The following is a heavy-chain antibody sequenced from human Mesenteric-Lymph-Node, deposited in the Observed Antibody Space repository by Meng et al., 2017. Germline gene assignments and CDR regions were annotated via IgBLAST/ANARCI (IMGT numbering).Heavy chain of an antibody. CDR1: GYSISSGYY. CDR2: IYYSGST. J-gene: IGHJ4*02. Sequence: SETLSLTCAVSGYSISSGYYWDWIRQPPGKGLEWIGSIYYSGSTYYNPSLKSRVTISVDTSKNQFSLKLSSVTAADTAVYYCARDPSRGGWYTHTHLYFDYWGQGTLVTVSS. D-gene: IGHD6-19*01. CDR3: ARDPSRGGWYTHTHLYFDY. V-gene: IGHV4-38-2*02.